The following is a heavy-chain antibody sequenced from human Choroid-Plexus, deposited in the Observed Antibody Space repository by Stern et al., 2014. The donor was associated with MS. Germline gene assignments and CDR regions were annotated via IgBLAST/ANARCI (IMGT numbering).Heavy chain of an antibody. D-gene: IGHD3-3*01. Sequence: QVQLMQSGAEVKKPGASVKVSCKTSGYIFTGYYIHWVRQAPGQGLEWMAWINPNTGGTKYAQKVQGRGTMSRDTSISTAYVELSSLTSDDTAVYYCARDQRGITIFGVVTDYYYLGMDVWGQGTTVTVSS. J-gene: IGHJ6*02. CDR1: GYIFTGYY. CDR3: ARDQRGITIFGVVTDYYYLGMDV. CDR2: INPNTGGT. V-gene: IGHV1-2*02.